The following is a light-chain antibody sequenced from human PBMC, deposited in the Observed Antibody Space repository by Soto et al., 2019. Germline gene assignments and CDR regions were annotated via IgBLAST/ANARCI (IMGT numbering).Light chain of an antibody. V-gene: IGKV1-39*01. CDR1: QTISMY. J-gene: IGKJ4*01. CDR2: AAS. Sequence: DIQMPQSPSSLSASVGDRVTITCRASQTISMYLNWYQHKPGKAPILLISAASILESGVPSRFSGSRSGTESTLTISSLQPEDCATYYCQQSFSTPPFTFGGGTKVEIK. CDR3: QQSFSTPPFT.